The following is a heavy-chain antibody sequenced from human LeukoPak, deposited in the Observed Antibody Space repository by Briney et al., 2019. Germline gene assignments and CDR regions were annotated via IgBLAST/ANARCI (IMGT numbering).Heavy chain of an antibody. CDR1: GGSISSGGHY. J-gene: IGHJ4*02. V-gene: IGHV4-39*01. CDR3: ARSLAAAGIN. D-gene: IGHD6-13*01. CDR2: SHHSAGT. Sequence: PSETLSLTCTVSGGSISSGGHYWGWIRQPPGKGLEWIGTSHHSAGTSYNPSLKSRVTISLDTSKNQFSLKLGSVTASDTAVYFCARSLAAAGINWGQGTLVTVSS.